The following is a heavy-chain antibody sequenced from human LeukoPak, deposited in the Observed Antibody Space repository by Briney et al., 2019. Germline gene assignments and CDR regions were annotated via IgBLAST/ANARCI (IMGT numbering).Heavy chain of an antibody. D-gene: IGHD3-10*01. CDR1: GGSISSGGYY. J-gene: IGHJ4*02. V-gene: IGHV4-31*03. Sequence: SQTLSLTCTVSGGSISSGGYYWSWIRQHPGKGLEWIGYIYYSGSTYYNPSLKSRVTISVDTSKNQFSLKLSSVTAADTAVYYCARGVYYYGSGSYYYWGQGTLVTVSS. CDR2: IYYSGST. CDR3: ARGVYYYGSGSYYY.